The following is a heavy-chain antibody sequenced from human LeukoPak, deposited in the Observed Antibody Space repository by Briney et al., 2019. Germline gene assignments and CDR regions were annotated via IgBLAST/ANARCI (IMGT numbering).Heavy chain of an antibody. CDR2: ISYDGSNQ. D-gene: IGHD3-22*01. J-gene: IGHJ4*02. CDR1: GFTFSSYA. V-gene: IGHV3-30*04. Sequence: PGGSLKLSCAASGFTFSSYAMHWVRQAPGKGLEWVAVISYDGSNQYFADSVKGRFTISRDNSKNTLYLQMNSLRAEDTAVYYCAKDHGSGYYRYFDYWGQGTLVTVSS. CDR3: AKDHGSGYYRYFDY.